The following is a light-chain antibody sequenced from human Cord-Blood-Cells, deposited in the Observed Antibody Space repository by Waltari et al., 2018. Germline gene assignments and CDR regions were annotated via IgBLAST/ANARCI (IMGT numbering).Light chain of an antibody. CDR2: EVS. CDR1: SSDVCGYNY. J-gene: IGLJ1*01. V-gene: IGLV2-14*01. Sequence: QSALTQPASVSGSPGQSITISCTGTSSDVCGYNYVSWYPQHPGKTPKLMIYEVSYRPSGVSKRFSVSTSGITAALTILGLQAEDEADYYCSSHTSSSTLVFGTGTKVTVL. CDR3: SSHTSSSTLV.